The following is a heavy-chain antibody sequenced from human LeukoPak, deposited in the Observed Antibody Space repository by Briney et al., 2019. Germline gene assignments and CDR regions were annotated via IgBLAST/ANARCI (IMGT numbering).Heavy chain of an antibody. D-gene: IGHD6-19*01. CDR2: INHSGST. Sequence: SETLSLTCAVYGGSFSGYYWSWIRQPPGKGLEWIGEINHSGSTNYNPSLNSRVSISVDTSKNQFSLKLSSVTAADTAVYYCARAAPGIAVAGSILEIFDYWGQGTLVTVSS. J-gene: IGHJ4*02. CDR1: GGSFSGYY. CDR3: ARAAPGIAVAGSILEIFDY. V-gene: IGHV4-34*01.